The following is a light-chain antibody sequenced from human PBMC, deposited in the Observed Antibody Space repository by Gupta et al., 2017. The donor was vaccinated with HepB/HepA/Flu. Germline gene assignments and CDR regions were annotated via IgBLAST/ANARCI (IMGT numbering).Light chain of an antibody. Sequence: DIQMTQSPSTLSASVGDRVTITCRASQSIVDYLAWYQQRPGKAPKLLIYRASSSASGVPSRFSDSGSGAEFTLTINGLQADDFASYYCQQELAFPLTFGGGTKVEIK. CDR1: QSIVDY. J-gene: IGKJ4*01. CDR2: RAS. CDR3: QQELAFPLT. V-gene: IGKV1-5*03.